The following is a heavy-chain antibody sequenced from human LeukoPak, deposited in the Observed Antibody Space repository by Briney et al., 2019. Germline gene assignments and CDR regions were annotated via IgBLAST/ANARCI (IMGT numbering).Heavy chain of an antibody. D-gene: IGHD1-26*01. CDR1: GFTFSSYA. Sequence: GASLRLSCAASGFTFSSYAMSWVRQAPGKGLEWVSAISGSGGSTYYADSVKGRFTISRDNSKNTLYLQVNSLRAEDTAVYYCAKDGSGSYYIFDYWGQGTLVTVSS. CDR2: ISGSGGST. CDR3: AKDGSGSYYIFDY. J-gene: IGHJ4*02. V-gene: IGHV3-23*01.